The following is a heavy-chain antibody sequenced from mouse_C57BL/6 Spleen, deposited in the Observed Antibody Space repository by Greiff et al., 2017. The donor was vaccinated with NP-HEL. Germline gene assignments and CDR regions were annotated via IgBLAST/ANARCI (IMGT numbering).Heavy chain of an antibody. CDR1: GYTFTSYW. J-gene: IGHJ4*01. V-gene: IGHV1-64*01. CDR3: ARIYYGNDGGAMDY. CDR2: IHPNSGST. Sequence: QVQLQQPGAELVKPGASVKLSCKASGYTFTSYWMHWVKQRPGQGLEWIGMIHPNSGSTNYNEKFKSKATLTVDKSSSTAYMQLSSLTSEDSAVYYCARIYYGNDGGAMDYWGQGTSVTVSS. D-gene: IGHD2-2*01.